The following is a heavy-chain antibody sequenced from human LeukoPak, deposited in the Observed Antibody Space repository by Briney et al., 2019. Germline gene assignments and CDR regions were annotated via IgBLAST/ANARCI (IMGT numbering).Heavy chain of an antibody. V-gene: IGHV4-38-2*01. D-gene: IGHD3-22*01. CDR2: IYHSGST. CDR3: ARVTMIVASDAFDY. Sequence: PPETLSLACAVSGYSISSGYYWGWIRHPPGKGLEWIGSIYHSGSTYYNPSLKSRVTISVDTSKNQFSLKLSSVTAADTAVYYYARVTMIVASDAFDYWGQGTLVTVSS. J-gene: IGHJ4*02. CDR1: GYSISSGYY.